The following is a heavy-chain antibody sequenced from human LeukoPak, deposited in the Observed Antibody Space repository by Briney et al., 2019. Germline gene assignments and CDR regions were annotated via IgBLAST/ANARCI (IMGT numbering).Heavy chain of an antibody. V-gene: IGHV3-7*01. CDR1: GFTFSSYW. D-gene: IGHD5-24*01. Sequence: GGSLRLSCAASGFTFSSYWMSWVRQAPGKGLEWVANIKQDGSEKYYVDSVKGRFTISRDNAKNSLYLQMNSLRAEDTAVYYCARDLGDGYNYVPFQGAFDIWGQGTMVTVSS. CDR3: ARDLGDGYNYVPFQGAFDI. J-gene: IGHJ3*02. CDR2: IKQDGSEK.